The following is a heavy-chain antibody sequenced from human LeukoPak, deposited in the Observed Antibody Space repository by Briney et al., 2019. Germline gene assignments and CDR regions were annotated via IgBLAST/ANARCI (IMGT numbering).Heavy chain of an antibody. D-gene: IGHD3/OR15-3a*01. CDR3: ARQTGSGLFILP. J-gene: IGHJ4*02. Sequence: PSETLSLTCTVSGGSISSGNYYWSWIRQPAGKGLEWIGRIYTSGSTKYNPSLKSRVTISVDTSKNQFSLRLSSVTAADTAVYYCARQTGSGLFILPGGQGTLVTVSS. V-gene: IGHV4-61*02. CDR2: IYTSGST. CDR1: GGSISSGNYY.